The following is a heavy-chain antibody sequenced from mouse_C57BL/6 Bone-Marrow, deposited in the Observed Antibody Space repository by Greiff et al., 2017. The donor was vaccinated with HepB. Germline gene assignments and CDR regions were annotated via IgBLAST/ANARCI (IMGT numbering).Heavy chain of an antibody. CDR1: GYTFTSYW. V-gene: IGHV1-55*01. Sequence: VKLQQPGAELVKPGASVKMSCKASGYTFTSYWITWVKQRPGQGLEWIGDIYPGSGSTNYNEKFKSKATLTVDTSSSTAYMQLSSLTSEDSAVYYCARIYYYGSSYVLRVYWGQGTTLTVSS. J-gene: IGHJ2*01. CDR3: ARIYYYGSSYVLRVY. D-gene: IGHD1-1*01. CDR2: IYPGSGST.